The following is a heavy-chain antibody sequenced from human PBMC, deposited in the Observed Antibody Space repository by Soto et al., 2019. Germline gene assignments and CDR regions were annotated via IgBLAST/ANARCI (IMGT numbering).Heavy chain of an antibody. D-gene: IGHD4-4*01. CDR3: AKGAYSNYYYYGMDV. Sequence: GGSLRLSCAASGFTFSSYAMSWVRQAPGKGLEWVSAISGSGGSTYYADSVKGRFTISRDNSKNTLYLQMNSLRVEDTAVYYCAKGAYSNYYYYGMDVWGQGTTVTVSS. V-gene: IGHV3-23*01. CDR1: GFTFSSYA. J-gene: IGHJ6*02. CDR2: ISGSGGST.